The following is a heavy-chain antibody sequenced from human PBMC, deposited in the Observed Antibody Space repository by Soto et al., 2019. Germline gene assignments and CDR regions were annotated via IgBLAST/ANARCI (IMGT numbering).Heavy chain of an antibody. V-gene: IGHV2-5*01. J-gene: IGHJ6*02. CDR3: SHMGGSGLFGMDV. D-gene: IGHD3-10*01. Sequence: QITLKESGPTLVKPTQTLTLTCTFSGFSLSISGVGVGWIRQPPGKALEWLALIFSNDDKRYSPSLKSRLTITKDTSKNPVVLIMTNIDPVDTATYYCSHMGGSGLFGMDVWGQGTTVTVSS. CDR2: IFSNDDK. CDR1: GFSLSISGVG.